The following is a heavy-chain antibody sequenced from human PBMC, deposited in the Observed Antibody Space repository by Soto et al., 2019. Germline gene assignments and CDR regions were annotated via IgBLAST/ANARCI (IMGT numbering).Heavy chain of an antibody. D-gene: IGHD5-18*01. CDR3: ARDQGGSYGGDAFDI. CDR2: IYYSGST. CDR1: GGSISSGGYY. V-gene: IGHV4-31*03. J-gene: IGHJ3*02. Sequence: SETLSLTCTVSGGSISSGGYYWSWIRQHPGKGLEWIGYIYYSGSTYYNPSLKSRVTISVDTSKNQFSLKLSSVTAADTAVYYCARDQGGSYGGDAFDIWGQGTMVTVSS.